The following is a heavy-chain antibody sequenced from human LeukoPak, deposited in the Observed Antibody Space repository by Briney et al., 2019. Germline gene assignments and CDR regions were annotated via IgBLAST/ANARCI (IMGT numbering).Heavy chain of an antibody. J-gene: IGHJ4*02. CDR2: IKNDGAVK. D-gene: IGHD6-13*01. Sequence: GGSLRLSCAAFGFTFSYHWMTWVRQAPGKGLEWVANIKNDGAVKNYVDSVKGRFTISRDNAKNSLYLQMNSLRAEDTAVYYYAKDSYSKGDFWGQGVLVTVSS. CDR3: AKDSYSKGDF. CDR1: GFTFSYHW. V-gene: IGHV3-7*01.